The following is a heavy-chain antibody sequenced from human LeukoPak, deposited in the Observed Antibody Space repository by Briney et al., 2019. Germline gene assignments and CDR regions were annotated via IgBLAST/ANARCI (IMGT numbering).Heavy chain of an antibody. CDR3: ARGIAAAGTPFDY. CDR2: INPSGGST. CDR1: GYTFTSYY. Sequence: ASVKVSCKASGYTFTSYYVHWVRQAPGQGLEWMGIINPSGGSTSYAQKFQGRVTMTRNTSISTAYMELSSLRSEDTAAYYCARGIAAAGTPFDYWGQGTLVTVSS. V-gene: IGHV1-46*01. D-gene: IGHD6-13*01. J-gene: IGHJ4*02.